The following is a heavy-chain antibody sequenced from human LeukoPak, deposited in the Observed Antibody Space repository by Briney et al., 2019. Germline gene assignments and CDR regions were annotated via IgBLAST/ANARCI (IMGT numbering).Heavy chain of an antibody. CDR2: ITSGGST. Sequence: GGSLRLSCAASGFTLSSYSMSWVRQAPGKGLEWVSTITSGGSTHYADSVKGRFTISRDNSKNTLYLQMSSLRAEDTAIYYCAKDRGSSSNGNWVDPWGQGTLATVSS. V-gene: IGHV3-23*01. J-gene: IGHJ5*02. CDR1: GFTLSSYS. D-gene: IGHD2-15*01. CDR3: AKDRGSSSNGNWVDP.